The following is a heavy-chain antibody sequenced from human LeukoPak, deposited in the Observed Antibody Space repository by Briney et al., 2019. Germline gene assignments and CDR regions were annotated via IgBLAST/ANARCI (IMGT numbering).Heavy chain of an antibody. CDR2: ISYDGSNK. CDR1: GFTFSSYG. D-gene: IGHD6-19*01. J-gene: IGHJ4*02. Sequence: GGSLRLSCAASGFTFSSYGMHWVRQAPGKGLEWVAVISYDGSNKYYADSVKGRLTISRDNSKNTLYLQMNSLRAEDTAVYYCAKDRGSSGWDFDYWGQGTLVTVSS. CDR3: AKDRGSSGWDFDY. V-gene: IGHV3-30*18.